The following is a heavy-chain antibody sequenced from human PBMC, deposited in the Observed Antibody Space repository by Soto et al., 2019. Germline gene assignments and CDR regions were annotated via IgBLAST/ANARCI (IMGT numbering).Heavy chain of an antibody. J-gene: IGHJ5*02. Sequence: GASVKVSCKASGYTFTNYGIIWVRQAPGQGLEWMGWISAYNGNANHAQKLQGRVTMTTDTSTSTAYMELRSLRSDDTAVYYCARGVGSGSYYNQYNWFDPWGQGTLVTVSS. CDR3: ARGVGSGSYYNQYNWFDP. CDR2: ISAYNGNA. CDR1: GYTFTNYG. D-gene: IGHD3-10*01. V-gene: IGHV1-18*01.